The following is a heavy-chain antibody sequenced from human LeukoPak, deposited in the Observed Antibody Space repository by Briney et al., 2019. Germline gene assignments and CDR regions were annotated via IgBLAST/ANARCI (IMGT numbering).Heavy chain of an antibody. CDR2: IYYSGST. CDR1: GGSISSYY. J-gene: IGHJ4*02. V-gene: IGHV4-59*01. CDR3: ARGFGYCSGGSCYAEYYFDY. D-gene: IGHD2-15*01. Sequence: PSETLSLTCTVSGGSISSYYWSWIRQPPGKGLEWIGYIYYSGSTNYNPPLKSRVTIAVDTSKNQFSLKLSSVTAADTAVYYCARGFGYCSGGSCYAEYYFDYWGQGTLVTVSS.